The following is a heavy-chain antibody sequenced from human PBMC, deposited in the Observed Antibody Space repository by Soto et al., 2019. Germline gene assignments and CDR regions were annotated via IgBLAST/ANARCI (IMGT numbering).Heavy chain of an antibody. J-gene: IGHJ6*02. D-gene: IGHD3-3*01. CDR1: GGSISSYS. Sequence: RALTCTVSGGSISSYSWSWIRQPPGKGLEWIGYIYYSGSTNYNPSLKSRVTISVDTSKNQFSLKLSSVTAADTAVYYCARVRLDYDFWSGYGYGMDVWGQGTTVTVSS. CDR3: ARVRLDYDFWSGYGYGMDV. V-gene: IGHV4-59*01. CDR2: IYYSGST.